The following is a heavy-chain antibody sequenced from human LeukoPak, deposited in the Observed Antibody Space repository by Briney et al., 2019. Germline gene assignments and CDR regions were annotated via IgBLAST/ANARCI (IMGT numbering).Heavy chain of an antibody. Sequence: GGSLRLSCAASGFTFSSYSMNWVRQAPGKGLEWVSYISSSISVIYYADSVKGRFTISRDNAKNSLYLQMNSLRDEDTAVYYCARDRDSGHWYYALDIWGQGTMVTVSS. D-gene: IGHD6-19*01. CDR1: GFTFSSYS. CDR3: ARDRDSGHWYYALDI. CDR2: ISSSISVI. V-gene: IGHV3-48*02. J-gene: IGHJ3*02.